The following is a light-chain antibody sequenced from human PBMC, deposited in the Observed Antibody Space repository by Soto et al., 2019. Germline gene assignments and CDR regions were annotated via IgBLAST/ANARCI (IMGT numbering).Light chain of an antibody. J-gene: IGKJ1*01. CDR2: AAS. V-gene: IGKV1-17*03. Sequence: DIQMTQSPSAMSASVGDRVTITCRASQGINNLLGWFQQKPGKAPKRLIYAASSLEIGVPSRFSGSGSGTEFTLTISSLQPEDFATYYCLQHSSYPQTFGQGTKVEIK. CDR3: LQHSSYPQT. CDR1: QGINNL.